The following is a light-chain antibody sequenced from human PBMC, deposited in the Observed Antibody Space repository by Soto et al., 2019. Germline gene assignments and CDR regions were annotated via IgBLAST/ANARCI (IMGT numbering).Light chain of an antibody. CDR2: GAS. CDR1: QSVSSNY. CDR3: QQYDSSPTCT. V-gene: IGKV3-20*01. J-gene: IGKJ2*02. Sequence: EIVLTQSPATLSLSPGERATLSCRASQSVSSNYLAWYQQKPGQAPRLLIYGASSRATGIPDRFSGSGSGTDFPLIISILEAEDFALYCCQQYDSSPTCTFGQGTKLEIK.